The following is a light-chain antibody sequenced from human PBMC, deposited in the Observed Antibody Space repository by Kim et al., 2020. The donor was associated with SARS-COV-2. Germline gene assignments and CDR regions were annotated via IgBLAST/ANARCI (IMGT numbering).Light chain of an antibody. CDR3: QTWGTGIHV. CDR1: SGHSSYA. J-gene: IGLJ1*01. Sequence: ASVKLTCTLSSGHSSYAIAWHQQQPEKGTRYLMKLNSDGSHNKGDGIPDRFSGSSSGAERYLTISSLQSEDEADYYCQTWGTGIHVFGTGTKVTVL. V-gene: IGLV4-69*01. CDR2: LNSDGSH.